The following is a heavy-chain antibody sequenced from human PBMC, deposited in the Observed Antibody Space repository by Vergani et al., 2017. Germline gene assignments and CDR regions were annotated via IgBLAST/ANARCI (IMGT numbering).Heavy chain of an antibody. D-gene: IGHD3-10*01. Sequence: EVQLLESGGGLVQPGGSLRLSCAASGFTFSSYAMSWVRQAPGKGLEWVSAISGSGGSTYYADSVKGRFTISRDNSKNTLYLQMNSLRAEDTAVYYCAKGEATMVRGVISHYYYYGMDVWGQGTTVTVSS. CDR3: AKGEATMVRGVISHYYYYGMDV. V-gene: IGHV3-23*01. CDR1: GFTFSSYA. J-gene: IGHJ6*02. CDR2: ISGSGGST.